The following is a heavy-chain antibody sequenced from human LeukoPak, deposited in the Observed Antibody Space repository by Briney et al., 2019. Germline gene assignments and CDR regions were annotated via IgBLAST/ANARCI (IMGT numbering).Heavy chain of an antibody. D-gene: IGHD5-12*01. CDR3: ARLPTITFFDY. CDR1: GYSISSDYY. V-gene: IGHV4-38-2*02. J-gene: IGHJ4*02. Sequence: PSETLSLTCTVSGYSISSDYYWGWIRQPPGRGLEWIGSIYYSGSTSYNPSLKSRVTISVDTSKNQFSLKLNSVTAADTAVYYCARLPTITFFDYWGQGTLVTVSS. CDR2: IYYSGST.